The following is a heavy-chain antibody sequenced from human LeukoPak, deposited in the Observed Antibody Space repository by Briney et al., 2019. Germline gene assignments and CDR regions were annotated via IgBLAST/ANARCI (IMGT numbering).Heavy chain of an antibody. D-gene: IGHD2-2*01. CDR1: GDSISSTSYF. CDR3: ARDPTPPPEIDAFDI. V-gene: IGHV4-39*07. Sequence: SETLSLTCTVSGDSISSTSYFWGWIRQPPGKGLEWIGTIYYSGSTYNNPSLKSRVTMSVDTSKNQFSLKPSSVTAADTAVYYCARDPTPPPEIDAFDIWGQGTMVTVSS. CDR2: IYYSGST. J-gene: IGHJ3*02.